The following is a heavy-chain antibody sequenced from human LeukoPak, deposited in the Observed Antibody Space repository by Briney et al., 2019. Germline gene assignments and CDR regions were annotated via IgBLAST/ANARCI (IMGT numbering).Heavy chain of an antibody. CDR3: ARVHYYDSSGYCDY. Sequence: ASVKVSCKVSGYTLTELSMHWVRQAPGEGLEWMGGFDPEDGETIYAQKLQGRVTMTTDTSTSTAYMELRSLRSDDTAVYYCARVHYYDSSGYCDYWGQGTLVTVSS. D-gene: IGHD3-22*01. CDR2: FDPEDGET. V-gene: IGHV1-24*01. CDR1: GYTLTELS. J-gene: IGHJ4*02.